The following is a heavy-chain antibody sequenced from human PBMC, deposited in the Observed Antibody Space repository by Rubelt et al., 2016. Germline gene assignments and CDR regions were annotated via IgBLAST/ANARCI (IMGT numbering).Heavy chain of an antibody. V-gene: IGHV4-31*03. CDR3: ARDWYYDSSGGIADY. CDR2: IYYSGST. D-gene: IGHD3-22*01. J-gene: IGHJ4*02. CDR1: GGSISSGGYY. Sequence: QVQLQESGPGLVKPSETLSLTCTVSGGSISSGGYYWSWIRQLPGKGLEWIGYIYYSGSTYYNPSLKSRGSVLVGTSKNQFSLKLSSVTAAETAVYYCARDWYYDSSGGIADYWGQGTLVTVSS.